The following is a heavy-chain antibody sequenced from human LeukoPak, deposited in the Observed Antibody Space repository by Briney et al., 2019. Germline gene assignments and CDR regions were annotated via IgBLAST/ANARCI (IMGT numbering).Heavy chain of an antibody. V-gene: IGHV4-34*01. CDR1: GGSFSGYY. Sequence: PSETLSLTCAVCGGSFSGYYWSWIRQPPGNGLEWIGEINHSGSTNYNPSLKSRVTISVDTSKNQFSLKLSSVTAADTAVYYCARTRRIPHHYWGQGTLVTVSS. J-gene: IGHJ4*02. D-gene: IGHD2-15*01. CDR2: INHSGST. CDR3: ARTRRIPHHY.